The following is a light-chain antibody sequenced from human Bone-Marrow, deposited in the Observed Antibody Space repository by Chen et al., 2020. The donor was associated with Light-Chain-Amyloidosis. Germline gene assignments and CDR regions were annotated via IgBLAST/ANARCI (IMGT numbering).Light chain of an antibody. CDR3: SSYTPRTTLYV. CDR2: DFS. Sequence: QSALTQPASVSGSPGQSITISCTGTRSDIGGYQYVSWYQQHPGEAPKLMIYDFSRRPSGVSNRFSGSNSGNTASLTISGLQAEDEADYYCSSYTPRTTLYVFGTGTKVTVL. V-gene: IGLV2-14*03. J-gene: IGLJ1*01. CDR1: RSDIGGYQY.